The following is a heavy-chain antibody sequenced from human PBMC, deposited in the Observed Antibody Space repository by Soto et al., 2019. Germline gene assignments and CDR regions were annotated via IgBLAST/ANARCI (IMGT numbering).Heavy chain of an antibody. V-gene: IGHV1-18*01. Sequence: QVQLVQSGAEVKKPGASVKVSCKASGYTFTSYGISWVRQAPGQGLEWMGWISAYNGNTNYAQKLQGRVTMTTDTSTSTADRELSSLRSDDTAVYYCAGVLDGAVAGQLDSWGQGTLVTVSS. CDR2: ISAYNGNT. CDR1: GYTFTSYG. J-gene: IGHJ4*02. CDR3: AGVLDGAVAGQLDS. D-gene: IGHD6-19*01.